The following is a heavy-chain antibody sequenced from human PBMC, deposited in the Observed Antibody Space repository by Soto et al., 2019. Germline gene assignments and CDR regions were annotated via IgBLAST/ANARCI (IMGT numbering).Heavy chain of an antibody. Sequence: QVHLQESGPGLVKPSETLSLTCTVSGVSIHNSHSFWAWIRQPPGKGLQFIASVYHNGGAHYNSSLKSGAPISVDTANNQVSLRMRSLTAADTAFYYCGRVVEGATRHTDPDSWGQGILVTVSS. CDR1: GVSIHNSHSF. CDR3: GRVVEGATRHTDPDS. D-gene: IGHD2-21*01. J-gene: IGHJ5*01. CDR2: VYHNGGA. V-gene: IGHV4-39*01.